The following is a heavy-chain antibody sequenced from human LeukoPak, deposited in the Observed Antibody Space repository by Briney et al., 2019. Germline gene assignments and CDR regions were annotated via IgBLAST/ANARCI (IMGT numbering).Heavy chain of an antibody. D-gene: IGHD2-2*01. V-gene: IGHV3-21*01. Sequence: PGGSLRLSCAASGFTFSSYSMNWVRQAPGKGLEWVSSISTSSTYIYYADSVKGRFTISRDNAKNSLYLQMNSLRAEDTAVYYCARFSRTDQYYFDYWGQGTLVTVSS. CDR3: ARFSRTDQYYFDY. CDR1: GFTFSSYS. J-gene: IGHJ4*02. CDR2: ISTSSTYI.